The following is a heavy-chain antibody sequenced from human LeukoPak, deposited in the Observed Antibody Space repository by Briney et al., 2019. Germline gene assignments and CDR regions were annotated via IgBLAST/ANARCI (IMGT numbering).Heavy chain of an antibody. Sequence: ASVKVSCKASGYTFTSYGISWVRQAPGQGLEWMGWISAYNGNTNYAQKLQGRVTMTTDTSTRTAYMELRSLRSDDTAVYYCARDIVVVPAAIYYYYYGMDVWGKGTTVTVSS. CDR2: ISAYNGNT. V-gene: IGHV1-18*04. D-gene: IGHD2-2*01. CDR1: GYTFTSYG. J-gene: IGHJ6*04. CDR3: ARDIVVVPAAIYYYYYGMDV.